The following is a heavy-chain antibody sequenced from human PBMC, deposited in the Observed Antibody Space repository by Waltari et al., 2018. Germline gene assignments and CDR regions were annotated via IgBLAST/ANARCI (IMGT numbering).Heavy chain of an antibody. Sequence: QVQLQESGPGLVKPSETLSLTCTVSGGSISSYYWSWLRPPAGKGLEWIGRIYTSGSTNYNPSLKSRVTMSVDTSKNQFSLKLSSVTAADTAVYYCARGAVYDFWSGYYTDYFDYWGQGTLVTVSS. CDR1: GGSISSYY. CDR3: ARGAVYDFWSGYYTDYFDY. CDR2: IYTSGST. J-gene: IGHJ4*02. D-gene: IGHD3-3*01. V-gene: IGHV4-4*07.